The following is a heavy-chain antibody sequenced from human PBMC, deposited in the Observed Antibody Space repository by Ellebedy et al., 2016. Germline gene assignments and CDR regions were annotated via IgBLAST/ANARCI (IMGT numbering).Heavy chain of an antibody. V-gene: IGHV3-23*01. CDR1: GFSFNTFF. J-gene: IGHJ4*02. Sequence: GGSLRLSXVASGFSFNTFFMSWVRQAPGKGLEWVATISAGSDKTRFADSVKGRFTISRDSSKNTVYLRMNNLRAEDTAVYYCRQGHYADLWGQGTLGTVSS. CDR2: ISAGSDKT. D-gene: IGHD4-17*01. CDR3: RQGHYADL.